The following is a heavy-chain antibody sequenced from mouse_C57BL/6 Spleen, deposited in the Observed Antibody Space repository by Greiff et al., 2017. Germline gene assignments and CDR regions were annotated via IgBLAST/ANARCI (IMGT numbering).Heavy chain of an antibody. Sequence: VQLQQSGAELVRPGTSVKMSCKASGYTFTNYWIGWAKQRPGHGLEWIGDIYPGGGYTNYNEKFKGKATLTADKSSSTAYMQFSSLTSEDSAIYYCARGHYGSSWYFDVWGTGTTVTVSS. D-gene: IGHD1-1*01. CDR1: GYTFTNYW. CDR2: IYPGGGYT. J-gene: IGHJ1*03. V-gene: IGHV1-63*01. CDR3: ARGHYGSSWYFDV.